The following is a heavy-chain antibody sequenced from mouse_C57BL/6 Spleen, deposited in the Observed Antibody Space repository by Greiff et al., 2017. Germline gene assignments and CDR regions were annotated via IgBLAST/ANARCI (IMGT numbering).Heavy chain of an antibody. CDR2: INPNNGGT. J-gene: IGHJ2*01. CDR3: TRGKDCDY. V-gene: IGHV1-18*01. Sequence: VQLQPSGPELVKPGASVQIPRQASGYTFSDYHLDWVKQSHGKSLEWIGDINPNNGGTFYHQKFKGKATLTVYKSSSTAYMELRSLTSEDTAVYYCTRGKDCDYWGQGTTLTVSS. CDR1: GYTFSDYH.